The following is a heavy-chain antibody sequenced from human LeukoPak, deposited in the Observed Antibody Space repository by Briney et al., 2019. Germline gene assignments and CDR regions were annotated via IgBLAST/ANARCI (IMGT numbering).Heavy chain of an antibody. V-gene: IGHV3-30*03. Sequence: GGSLRLSCAASGFTFSSYSMNWVRQAPGKGLEWVAVISYDGSSKYYADSVKGRFTISRDNAKNSLYLQMNSLRAEDTAVYYCARERIAVAGSFDYWGQGTLVTVSS. CDR3: ARERIAVAGSFDY. D-gene: IGHD6-19*01. CDR2: ISYDGSSK. CDR1: GFTFSSYS. J-gene: IGHJ4*02.